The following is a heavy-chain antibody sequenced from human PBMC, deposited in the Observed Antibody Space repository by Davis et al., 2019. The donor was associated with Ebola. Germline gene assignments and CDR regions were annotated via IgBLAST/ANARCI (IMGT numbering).Heavy chain of an antibody. Sequence: GGSLRLSCAASGFTFSSYAMHWVRQALGKGLEWVAVISYDGSNKYYADSVKGRFTISRDNSKNTLYLQMNSLRAEDTAVYYCAREFDYGESWYFDLWGRGTLVTVSS. CDR2: ISYDGSNK. D-gene: IGHD4-17*01. CDR3: AREFDYGESWYFDL. CDR1: GFTFSSYA. J-gene: IGHJ2*01. V-gene: IGHV3-30-3*01.